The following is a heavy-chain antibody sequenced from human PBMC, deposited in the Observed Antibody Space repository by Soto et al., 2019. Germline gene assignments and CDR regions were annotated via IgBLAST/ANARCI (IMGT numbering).Heavy chain of an antibody. CDR1: GFTFSNSG. CDR2: IVVGSGNT. D-gene: IGHD3-3*01. Sequence: SVKVSCKASGFTFSNSGIHWVRQAPGQRLEWIGWIVVGSGNTDYAQKFQERVTITRDNSKKTLYLQMNNLRPEDSAVYYCAKPRSSLEWPPFDSWGHGTLVTVSS. J-gene: IGHJ5*01. V-gene: IGHV1-58*02. CDR3: AKPRSSLEWPPFDS.